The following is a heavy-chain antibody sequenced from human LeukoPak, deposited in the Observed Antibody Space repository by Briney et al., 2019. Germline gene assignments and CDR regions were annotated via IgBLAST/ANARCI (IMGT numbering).Heavy chain of an antibody. CDR2: IDQDGSEK. Sequence: GGSLRLSCAASGFTFNSYWVTWVRQTPGKGLECVANIDQDGSEKYFVDSVKGRFTISRDNAKNSLYLQMNSLRAEDTAVYYCATDRGRYGDYGLDVWGKGTTVTVSS. J-gene: IGHJ6*04. V-gene: IGHV3-7*03. CDR3: ATDRGRYGDYGLDV. CDR1: GFTFNSYW. D-gene: IGHD4-17*01.